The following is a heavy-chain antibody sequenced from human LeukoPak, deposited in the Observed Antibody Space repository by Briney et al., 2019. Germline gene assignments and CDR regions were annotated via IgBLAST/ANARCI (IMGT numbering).Heavy chain of an antibody. D-gene: IGHD2-21*02. Sequence: PGASLRPSCAASGFTFSSYAMSWVRQAPGKGLEWVSAISGSGGSTYYADSVKGRFTISRDNSKNTLYLQMNSLRAEDTAVYYCARDGDIVVVTASIGGWFDPWGQGTLVTVSS. CDR2: ISGSGGST. CDR3: ARDGDIVVVTASIGGWFDP. CDR1: GFTFSSYA. J-gene: IGHJ5*02. V-gene: IGHV3-23*01.